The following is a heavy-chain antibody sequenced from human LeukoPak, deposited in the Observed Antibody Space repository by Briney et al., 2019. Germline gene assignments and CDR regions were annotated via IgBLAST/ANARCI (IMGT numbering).Heavy chain of an antibody. CDR2: INRSGST. CDR3: AREADTDSDY. D-gene: IGHD2-8*02. V-gene: IGHV4-34*01. CDR1: GGSFSGYY. Sequence: SETLSLTCAVYGGSFSGYYWSWIRQPPGKGLEWIGEINRSGSTNYNPSLKSRVTISVDTSKNQFSLKLSSVTAADTAVYYCAREADTDSDYWGQGTLVTVSS. J-gene: IGHJ4*02.